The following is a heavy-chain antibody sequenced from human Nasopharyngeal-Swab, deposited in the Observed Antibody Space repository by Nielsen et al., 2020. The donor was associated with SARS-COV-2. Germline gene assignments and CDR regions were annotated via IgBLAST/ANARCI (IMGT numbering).Heavy chain of an antibody. D-gene: IGHD2-15*01. J-gene: IGHJ3*02. CDR3: AKGHRYCSGGSCYPIAFDI. Sequence: SWAASGFTVSSNYRSWVSQAPGKGLEWVSVIYSGGSTYYADSVKGRFTISRHNSKNTLYLQMNSLRAEDTAVYYCAKGHRYCSGGSCYPIAFDIWGQGTMVTVSS. CDR1: GFTVSSNY. V-gene: IGHV3-53*04. CDR2: IYSGGST.